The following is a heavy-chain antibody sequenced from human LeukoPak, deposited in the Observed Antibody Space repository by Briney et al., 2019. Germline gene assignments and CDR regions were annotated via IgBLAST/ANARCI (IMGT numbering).Heavy chain of an antibody. Sequence: GGSLRLSCAASGFTFSSYGMSWVRQAPGKGLEWVSAISGSGGSTYYADSVKGRFTISRDNSKNTLYLQMNSLSAEDTAVYYCAKQDYGSGIFDYWGQGTLVTVSS. D-gene: IGHD3-10*01. V-gene: IGHV3-23*01. J-gene: IGHJ4*02. CDR2: ISGSGGST. CDR3: AKQDYGSGIFDY. CDR1: GFTFSSYG.